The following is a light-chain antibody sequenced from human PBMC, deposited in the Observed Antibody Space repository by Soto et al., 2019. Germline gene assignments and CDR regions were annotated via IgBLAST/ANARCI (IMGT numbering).Light chain of an antibody. Sequence: IVTPQSQAPVSMPPETKATLPIRSSQSVSSNLAWYQQTPGQAPRLLVYGASTRPTGIPTRFSGSGSGTEFTLTISSLQSEDFAVYYCQQYNNWPLWTFGQGTKVDI. J-gene: IGKJ1*01. CDR1: QSVSSN. CDR3: QQYNNWPLWT. CDR2: GAS. V-gene: IGKV3-15*01.